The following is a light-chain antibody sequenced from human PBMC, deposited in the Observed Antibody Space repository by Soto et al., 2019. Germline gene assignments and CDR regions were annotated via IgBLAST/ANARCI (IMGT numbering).Light chain of an antibody. Sequence: DIVMTQSPLSLLVTPGEAASISCRSSQSLLHITGETFLFWYLQKPGQSPQLLIYEVSTRVSGVPDRFSGSGSGTDFTLEISRVETDDVGIYYCMQSTQLPPTFGQGTRLEIK. J-gene: IGKJ5*01. CDR1: QSLLHITGETF. CDR2: EVS. V-gene: IGKV2D-29*02. CDR3: MQSTQLPPT.